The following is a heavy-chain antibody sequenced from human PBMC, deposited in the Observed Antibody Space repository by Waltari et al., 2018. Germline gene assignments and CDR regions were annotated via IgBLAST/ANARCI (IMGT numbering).Heavy chain of an antibody. V-gene: IGHV4-39*01. J-gene: IGHJ5*02. CDR3: ARHWKKSGYRFDP. CDR1: GCSISTLSFY. CDR2: IYYSGST. Sequence: QLHLQESGPGLVKHSEPLSITRPVSGCSISTLSFYWGWIRQSPGKGLEWIGSIYYSGSTYYNPTLKSRVTISGDTSKNQFSLKLSSVTAADTAVYYCARHWKKSGYRFDPWGQGTLVTVSS. D-gene: IGHD5-12*01.